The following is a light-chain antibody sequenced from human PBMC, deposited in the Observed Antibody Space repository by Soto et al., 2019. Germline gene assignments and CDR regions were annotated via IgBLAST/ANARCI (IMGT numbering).Light chain of an antibody. V-gene: IGLV2-14*03. CDR1: SADVSTSNF. CDR2: DFT. Sequence: QSVLTQPASVSGSPGQSITISCTGISADVSTSNFVSWYQHHPGKGPRLILYDFTHRPSGISDRFSGSKSSDTASLTISGLRAEDEADYYCASYRSGPLCVFGTGTKVTVL. J-gene: IGLJ1*01. CDR3: ASYRSGPLCV.